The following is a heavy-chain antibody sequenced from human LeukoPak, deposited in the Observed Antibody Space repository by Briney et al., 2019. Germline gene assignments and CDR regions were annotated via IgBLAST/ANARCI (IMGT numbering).Heavy chain of an antibody. CDR1: GFTFSSYS. V-gene: IGHV3-48*01. Sequence: GGSLRLSCAASGFTFSSYSMNWVRQAPGKGPEWVSYISSSSSTIYYADSVKGRFTISRDNAKNSLYLQMNSLRAEDTAVYYCASGSLSVAAAGTWFDPWGQGTLVTVSS. J-gene: IGHJ5*02. CDR3: ASGSLSVAAAGTWFDP. CDR2: ISSSSSTI. D-gene: IGHD6-13*01.